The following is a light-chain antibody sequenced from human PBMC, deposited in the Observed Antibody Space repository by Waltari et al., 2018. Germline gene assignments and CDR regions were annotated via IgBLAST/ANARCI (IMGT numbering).Light chain of an antibody. CDR2: STT. Sequence: QSVLTQPPSASGTPGRRVTISCSGTIYNIGINTVNWYQQFPGSAPKLLIFSTTQRPSGGPDRVSASKSGTSASLAIKGLQAADEADYYCGAWDDGVKEWVFGGGTKLTVL. V-gene: IGLV1-44*01. CDR3: GAWDDGVKEWV. J-gene: IGLJ3*02. CDR1: IYNIGINT.